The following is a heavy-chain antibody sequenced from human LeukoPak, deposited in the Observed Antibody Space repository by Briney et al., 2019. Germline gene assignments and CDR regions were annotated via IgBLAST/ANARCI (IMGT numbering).Heavy chain of an antibody. CDR3: ARDGYYDSSAYRENPFDV. J-gene: IGHJ3*01. CDR1: GDTFSSYA. CDR2: IIPILGTT. Sequence: ASVKVSCKASGDTFSSYAISWLRQAPGQGLEWMGGIIPILGTTNYAQKFQGRVTITADESTSTLYMELRSLRSEDTAIYYCARDGYYDSSAYRENPFDVWGQGTMVTVSS. V-gene: IGHV1-69*13. D-gene: IGHD3-22*01.